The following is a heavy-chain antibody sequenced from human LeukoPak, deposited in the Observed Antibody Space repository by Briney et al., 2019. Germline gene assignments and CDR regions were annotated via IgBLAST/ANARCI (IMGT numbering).Heavy chain of an antibody. CDR1: GYTLTNHD. Sequence: ASVKVSCKASGYTLTNHDINWVRQAPGQGLEWMGWMNPNSGHTGYPQKFQGRVTMTRDTSISTAYMELSSLTSEDAAVYYCVRVDSGSYARYGMDVWGQGTTVTVSS. D-gene: IGHD1-26*01. J-gene: IGHJ6*02. CDR2: MNPNSGHT. V-gene: IGHV1-8*01. CDR3: VRVDSGSYARYGMDV.